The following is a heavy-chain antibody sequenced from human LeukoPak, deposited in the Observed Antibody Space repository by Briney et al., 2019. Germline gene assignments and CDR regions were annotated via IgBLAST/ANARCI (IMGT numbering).Heavy chain of an antibody. CDR3: ARAGLNGDVDY. CDR2: INHSGRT. D-gene: IGHD4-17*01. CDR1: GGSLSGYY. Sequence: SETLSLTCAVYGGSLSGYYWSWIRQPPGKGLEWIGEINHSGRTNYNPFLKSRVTISVDTSKNQFSLKLSSVTAADTAVYYCARAGLNGDVDYWGQGTLVTVSS. V-gene: IGHV4-34*01. J-gene: IGHJ4*02.